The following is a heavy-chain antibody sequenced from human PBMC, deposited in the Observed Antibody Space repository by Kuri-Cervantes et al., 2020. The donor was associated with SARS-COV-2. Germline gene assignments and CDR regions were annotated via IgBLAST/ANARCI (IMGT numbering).Heavy chain of an antibody. V-gene: IGHV3-30*02. CDR1: GFTFSSYG. Sequence: GESLKISCAASGFTFSSYGMHWVRQAPGKGLEWVAFIRYDGSNKYYADSVKGRFTISRDNSKNTLYLQMNSLRAEDTAVYYCAKDLLGGLHPFDYWGQGTLVTVSS. J-gene: IGHJ4*02. CDR2: IRYDGSNK. D-gene: IGHD4-11*01. CDR3: AKDLLGGLHPFDY.